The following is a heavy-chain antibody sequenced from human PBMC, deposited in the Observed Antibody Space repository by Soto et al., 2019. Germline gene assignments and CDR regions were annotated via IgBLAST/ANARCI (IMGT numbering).Heavy chain of an antibody. CDR1: GFTFSRFG. J-gene: IGHJ4*02. V-gene: IGHV3-30*03. CDR3: ARTSYDSSGYYEY. CDR2: ISYDGSDK. Sequence: PGGSLRLSCAASGFTFSRFGMHWVRQAPGKGLEWVAIISYDGSDKYYADSVKGRFTVSRDNSKNTLYLQMNSLRADDTAVYYCARTSYDSSGYYEYWGQGTPVTVSS. D-gene: IGHD3-22*01.